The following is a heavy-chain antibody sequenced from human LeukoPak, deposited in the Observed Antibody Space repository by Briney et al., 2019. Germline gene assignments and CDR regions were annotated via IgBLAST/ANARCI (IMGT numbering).Heavy chain of an antibody. J-gene: IGHJ5*02. CDR1: GITFSNYY. V-gene: IGHV3-74*01. Sequence: QRGGSLRLSCVTSGITFSNYYMHWVRQVPGEGLVWVSHIIQDGSVTSYADSVKGRFTISRDNAKNTVYLQLNNLRAEGTAVYYCVRIPNSANFPNWFDPWGQGTLVTVSS. D-gene: IGHD4/OR15-4a*01. CDR3: VRIPNSANFPNWFDP. CDR2: IIQDGSVT.